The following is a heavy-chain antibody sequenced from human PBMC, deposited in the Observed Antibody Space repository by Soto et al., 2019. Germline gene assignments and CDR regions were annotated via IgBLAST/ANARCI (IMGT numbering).Heavy chain of an antibody. D-gene: IGHD3-22*01. CDR3: AKAPPYYYDSNDAFDI. V-gene: IGHV3-23*01. CDR2: ISGSGGST. CDR1: GFTFSSYA. Sequence: PRGSLRLSCAASGFTFSSYAMSWVRQAPGKGLEWVSAISGSGGSTYYADSVKGRFTISRDNSKNTLYLQMNSLRAEDTAVYYCAKAPPYYYDSNDAFDIWGQGTMVTVSS. J-gene: IGHJ3*02.